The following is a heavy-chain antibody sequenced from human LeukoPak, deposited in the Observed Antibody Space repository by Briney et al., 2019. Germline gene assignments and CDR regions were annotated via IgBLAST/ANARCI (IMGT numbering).Heavy chain of an antibody. J-gene: IGHJ4*02. D-gene: IGHD5-18*01. V-gene: IGHV4-39*07. CDR3: ARDRGYSYGFDY. CDR1: GGSISSSTYY. CDR2: INYSGSA. Sequence: SETLSLTCTVSGGSISSSTYYWGWIRQPPGKGLEWIGSINYSGSAYYNPSLKSRVTISVDTSKNQLSLRLTSVTAADTAVYYCARDRGYSYGFDYWGQGTLGTVSS.